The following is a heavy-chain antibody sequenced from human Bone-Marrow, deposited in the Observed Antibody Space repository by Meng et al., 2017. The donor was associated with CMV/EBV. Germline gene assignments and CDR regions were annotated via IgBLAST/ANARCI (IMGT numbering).Heavy chain of an antibody. J-gene: IGHJ6*01. D-gene: IGHD5-24*01. CDR2: ISSSSSYI. CDR1: GFTFSSYS. V-gene: IGHV3-21*01. Sequence: GESLKISCAASGFTFSSYSMNWVRQAPGKGLEWVSSISSSSSYIYYADSVKGRFTISRDNAKNSLYLQMNSLRAEDTAVYYCARDNYQSYGMDVWGQGTTVTGSS. CDR3: ARDNYQSYGMDV.